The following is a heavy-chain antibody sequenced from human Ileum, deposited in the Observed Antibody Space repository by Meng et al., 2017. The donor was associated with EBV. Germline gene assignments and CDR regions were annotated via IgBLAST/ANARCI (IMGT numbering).Heavy chain of an antibody. V-gene: IGHV3-23*04. CDR2: ISGGADST. Sequence: VQVVACGGGWVQRGGSLGLSCAASGFIFNNYAMSWVRQTPGKGLEWVSAISGGADSTYYVHSEEGRFTISRDNSKNTLYLQMNSLRAEDSAVYYCAKGRAGNWFDPWGQGTLVTVSS. CDR1: GFIFNNYA. J-gene: IGHJ5*02. CDR3: AKGRAGNWFDP.